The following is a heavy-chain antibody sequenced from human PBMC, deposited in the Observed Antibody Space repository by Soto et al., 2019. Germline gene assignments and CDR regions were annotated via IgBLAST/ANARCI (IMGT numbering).Heavy chain of an antibody. CDR1: GGSFSGYY. CDR2: INHSGST. V-gene: IGHV4-34*01. D-gene: IGHD3-10*01. CDR3: ARGRGVRGVTTLYYYYYMDV. Sequence: SETLSLTCAVYGGSFSGYYWSWIRQPPGKGLEWIGEINHSGSTNYNPSLKSRVTISVDTSKNQFSLKLSSVTAADTAVYYCARGRGVRGVTTLYYYYYMDVWGKGTTVTVSS. J-gene: IGHJ6*03.